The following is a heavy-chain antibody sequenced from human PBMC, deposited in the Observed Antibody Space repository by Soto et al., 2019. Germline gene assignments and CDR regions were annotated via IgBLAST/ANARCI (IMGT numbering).Heavy chain of an antibody. Sequence: GGSLRLSCAASGFTFSRNGMHWVRQAPGKGLEWVAVIWNDGSRKYYEDSVKGRFTISRDNSENMLYLQMSSLRAEDTAVYFCARDFSPQLYYFDSWGQGTLVTGS. CDR3: ARDFSPQLYYFDS. CDR2: IWNDGSRK. J-gene: IGHJ4*02. CDR1: GFTFSRNG. V-gene: IGHV3-33*01. D-gene: IGHD1-1*01.